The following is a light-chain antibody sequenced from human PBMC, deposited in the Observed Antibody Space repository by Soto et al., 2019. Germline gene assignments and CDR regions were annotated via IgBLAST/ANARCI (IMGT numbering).Light chain of an antibody. J-gene: IGKJ4*02. CDR2: KAS. V-gene: IGKV1-5*03. CDR3: QQYNCYGVM. CDR1: ESIRSW. Sequence: DIQMTQSPSTLSASVGDRVTITCRASESIRSWLAWYQQKPGRAPKFLFYKASNLESEVPSRFSGSGSGTEFTLTISSLQPDDIAAYCCQQYNCYGVMFGGGTKVEIK.